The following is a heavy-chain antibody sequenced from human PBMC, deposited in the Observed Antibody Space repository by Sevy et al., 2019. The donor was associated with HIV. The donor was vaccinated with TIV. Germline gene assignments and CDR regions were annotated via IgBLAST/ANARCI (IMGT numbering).Heavy chain of an antibody. CDR1: GYSFTSYW. V-gene: IGHV5-51*01. J-gene: IGHJ4*02. CDR3: ARRDGYASIDY. CDR2: IDPGDSDT. D-gene: IGHD5-12*01. Sequence: GESLKISCKGSGYSFTSYWIGWVRQMPGKGLEWMGIIDPGDSDTRYSPSFQGQVTISAEKSISTAYLQWSGLKASDTAMYYCARRDGYASIDYWGQGTLVTVSS.